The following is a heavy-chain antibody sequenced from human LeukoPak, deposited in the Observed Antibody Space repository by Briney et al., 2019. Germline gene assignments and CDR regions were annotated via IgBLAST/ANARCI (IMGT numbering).Heavy chain of an antibody. CDR2: IRYDGSNK. CDR1: GFTFSSYG. D-gene: IGHD5-18*01. J-gene: IGHJ6*03. CDR3: AKDQGDTALYYMDV. V-gene: IGHV3-30*02. Sequence: PGGSLRLSCAASGFTFSSYGMHWVRQAPGKGLEWVAFIRYDGSNKYYADSVKGRFTISRDNSKNTLYLQMNSLRAEDTAVYYCAKDQGDTALYYMDVWGKGTTVTISS.